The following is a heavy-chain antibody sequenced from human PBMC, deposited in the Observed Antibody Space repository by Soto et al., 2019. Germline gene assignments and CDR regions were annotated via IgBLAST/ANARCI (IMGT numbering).Heavy chain of an antibody. CDR1: GYTFTDYA. CDR2: MNAGVGNT. CDR3: ARDTGYTFGSLNY. J-gene: IGHJ4*02. D-gene: IGHD5-18*01. V-gene: IGHV1-3*01. Sequence: SVKVSCKASGYTFTDYALHWVRQAPGQRLEWMGWMNAGVGNTLYSQKFQGRITITRDTSASTAYMELNSLKSEDTAIYYCARDTGYTFGSLNYWGPGTLVTVSS.